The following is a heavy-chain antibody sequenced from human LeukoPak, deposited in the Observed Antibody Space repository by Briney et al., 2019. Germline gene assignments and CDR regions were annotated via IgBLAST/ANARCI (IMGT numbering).Heavy chain of an antibody. Sequence: PGGSLRLSCSGSGFTFSSYVMHWVRQAPGKGLEYVSAISSNGGSTYYADSVKGRFTISRDNSKNTLYLQMSSLRAEDTAVYYCVKAAAPCQWLPDWGQGTLVTFSS. J-gene: IGHJ4*02. D-gene: IGHD6-19*01. CDR1: GFTFSSYV. CDR2: ISSNGGST. V-gene: IGHV3-64D*06. CDR3: VKAAAPCQWLPD.